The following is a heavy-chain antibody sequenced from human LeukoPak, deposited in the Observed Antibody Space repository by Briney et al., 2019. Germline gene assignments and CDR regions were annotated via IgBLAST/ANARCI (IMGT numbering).Heavy chain of an antibody. D-gene: IGHD3-22*01. CDR2: THYSGTT. CDR3: ARYRDNSGYYGDFDY. Sequence: SETLSLTCSVSGGSISSYYWSWIRQPPGKGLEWIGYTHYSGTTNYNPPFKSRVTISVDTSKIQFSLRLSSVTAADTAVYYCARYRDNSGYYGDFDYWGQGTLVTVSS. V-gene: IGHV4-59*08. J-gene: IGHJ4*02. CDR1: GGSISSYY.